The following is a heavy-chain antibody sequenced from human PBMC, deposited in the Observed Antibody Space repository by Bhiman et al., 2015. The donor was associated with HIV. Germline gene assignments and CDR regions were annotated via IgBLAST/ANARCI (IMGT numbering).Heavy chain of an antibody. D-gene: IGHD1-26*01. V-gene: IGHV3-9*01. Sequence: EVQLVESGGGLVQPGRSLRLSCAASGFTFDDYAMHWVRQAPGKGLEWVSGISWNGGSTGYADSVKGRCTISRDNGKNSLYLQMNSLRAEDTALYYCARRDSGSLSFDMWGQGTMVTVSS. CDR3: ARRDSGSLSFDM. J-gene: IGHJ3*02. CDR2: ISWNGGST. CDR1: GFTFDDYA.